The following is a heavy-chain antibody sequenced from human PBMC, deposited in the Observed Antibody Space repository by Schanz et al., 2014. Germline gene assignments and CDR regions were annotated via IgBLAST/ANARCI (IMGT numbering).Heavy chain of an antibody. J-gene: IGHJ4*02. CDR1: GFTFSSHW. CDR3: AKVRYSSGWRGDYFDE. V-gene: IGHV3-74*02. Sequence: VQLVESGGGLVKPGGSLRLSCAASGFTFSSHWMHWVRQDPGKGLVWVARINSVGSNTDYADSVTGRFTISRDNAKNTLYLQMNTLRAEDTAVYYCAKVRYSSGWRGDYFDEWGQGTLVTVAS. CDR2: INSVGSNT. D-gene: IGHD6-25*01.